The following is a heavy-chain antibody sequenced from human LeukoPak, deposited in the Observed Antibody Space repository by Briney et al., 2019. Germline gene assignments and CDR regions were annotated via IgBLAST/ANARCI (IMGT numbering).Heavy chain of an antibody. V-gene: IGHV3-48*03. CDR2: ISFGSSTV. CDR1: GFTFSSHE. J-gene: IGHJ5*02. Sequence: PGRSLRLSCAASGFTFSSHEMNWVRQAPGKGLEWISYISFGSSTVYYADSVKGRFTISRDNAKNSLYLQMNSLGAEDTAVYYCARSDYYGSGNYGRFDPWGQGTLVTVSS. D-gene: IGHD3-10*01. CDR3: ARSDYYGSGNYGRFDP.